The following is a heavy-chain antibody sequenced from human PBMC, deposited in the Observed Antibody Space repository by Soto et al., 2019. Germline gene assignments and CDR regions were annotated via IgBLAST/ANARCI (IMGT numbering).Heavy chain of an antibody. CDR1: GFTFDDYT. J-gene: IGHJ6*02. D-gene: IGHD3-10*01. Sequence: GGSLRLSCAASGFTFDDYTMHWVRQAPGKGLEWVSLISWDGGSTYYADSVKGRFTISRDNSKNSLYLQMNSLRTEDTALYYCAKDIGFGVGLWFGMDVWGQGTTVTVSS. CDR3: AKDIGFGVGLWFGMDV. CDR2: ISWDGGST. V-gene: IGHV3-43*01.